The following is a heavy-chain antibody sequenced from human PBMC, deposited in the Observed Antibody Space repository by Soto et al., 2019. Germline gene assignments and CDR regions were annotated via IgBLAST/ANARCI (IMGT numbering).Heavy chain of an antibody. CDR2: VHHSWGS. D-gene: IGHD3-10*01. CDR1: GGSISSYY. V-gene: IGHV4-59*08. CDR3: ARQGFGPLHGLVDV. J-gene: IGHJ6*02. Sequence: PSETLSLTCTVFGGSISSYYWSWFRQSPGERMEWIGYVHHSWGSSYNPSLQSRVAISLDTSKSQFSLKVTSVTATDTAVYYCARQGFGPLHGLVDVWGQGTTVTVSS.